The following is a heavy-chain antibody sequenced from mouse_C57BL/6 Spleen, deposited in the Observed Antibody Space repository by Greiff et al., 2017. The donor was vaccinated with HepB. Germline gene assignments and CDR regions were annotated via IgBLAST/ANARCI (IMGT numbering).Heavy chain of an antibody. V-gene: IGHV2-2*01. CDR2: IWSGGSK. CDR1: GFSLTSYG. J-gene: IGHJ4*01. D-gene: IGHD2-4*01. CDR3: ARRGMITSYYYAMDY. Sequence: VKLVESGPGLVQPSQSLSITCTVSGFSLTSYGVHWVRQSPGKGLEWLGVIWSGGSKDYNAAFISRLSISKDNSKSQVFFKMNSLQADDTAIYYCARRGMITSYYYAMDYWGQGTSVTVSS.